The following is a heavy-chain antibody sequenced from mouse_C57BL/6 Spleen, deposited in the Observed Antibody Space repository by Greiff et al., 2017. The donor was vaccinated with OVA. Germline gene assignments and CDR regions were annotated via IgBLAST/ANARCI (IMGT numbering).Heavy chain of an antibody. Sequence: EVKLVESEGGLVQPGSSMKLSCTASGSTFSDYYMAWVRQVPEKGLEWVANINYDGSSTYYLDSLKSRFIISRDNAKNILYLQMSSLKSEDTATYYCAREGSSDYFDYWGQGTTLTVSS. CDR3: AREGSSDYFDY. J-gene: IGHJ2*01. V-gene: IGHV5-16*01. D-gene: IGHD1-1*01. CDR2: INYDGSST. CDR1: GSTFSDYY.